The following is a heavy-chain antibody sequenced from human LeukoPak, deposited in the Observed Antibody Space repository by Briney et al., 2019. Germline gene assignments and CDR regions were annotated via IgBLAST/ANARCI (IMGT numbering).Heavy chain of an antibody. CDR3: ARHIWVTGVTYYFDY. D-gene: IGHD3-3*02. J-gene: IGHJ4*02. CDR1: GYPVSSDYY. CDR2: IYHSGST. V-gene: IGHV4-38-2*01. Sequence: SETLSFTCVVSGYPVSSDYYWGWIRQPPGQGLEWIGTIYHSGSTYYNPSLKSRVTISVDTSKSQFSLKLSSVTAADTAIYYCARHIWVTGVTYYFDYWGQGTLVTVSS.